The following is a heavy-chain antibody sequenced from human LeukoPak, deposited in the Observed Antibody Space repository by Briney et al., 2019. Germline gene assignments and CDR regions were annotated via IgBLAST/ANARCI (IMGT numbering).Heavy chain of an antibody. CDR3: ARTRIVVVPAAIATPYYYYMDV. CDR2: INSDGSST. CDR1: GFTFGSYW. D-gene: IGHD2-2*01. V-gene: IGHV3-74*01. Sequence: GGSLRLSCAASGFTFGSYWMHWVRQAPGKGLVWVSRINSDGSSTSYADSVKGRFTISRDNAKNTLYLQMNSLRDEDTAVYYCARTRIVVVPAAIATPYYYYMDVWGKGTTVTVSS. J-gene: IGHJ6*03.